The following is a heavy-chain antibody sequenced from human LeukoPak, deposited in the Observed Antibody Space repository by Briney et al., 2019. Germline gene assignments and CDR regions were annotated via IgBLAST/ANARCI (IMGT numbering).Heavy chain of an antibody. D-gene: IGHD3-10*01. Sequence: GGSLRLSCTTSGFNFRAYWMGWVRQAPGKGLEWVAVIWYDGSNKYYADSVKGRFTISRDNSKNTLYLQMNSLRAEDTAVYYCARDAHIDLDYGSGSFVDYWGQGTLVTVSS. CDR2: IWYDGSNK. CDR1: GFNFRAYW. J-gene: IGHJ4*02. CDR3: ARDAHIDLDYGSGSFVDY. V-gene: IGHV3-33*01.